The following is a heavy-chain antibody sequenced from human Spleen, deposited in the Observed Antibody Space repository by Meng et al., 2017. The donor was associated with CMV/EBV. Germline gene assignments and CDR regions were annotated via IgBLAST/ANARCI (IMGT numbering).Heavy chain of an antibody. CDR2: ISSSSSYI. Sequence: SGFTFSSYWMHWVCQAPGKGLVWVSSISSSSSYIYYADSVKGRFTISRDNAKNSLYLQMNSLRAEDTAVYYCARVPYSGWLYNWFDPWGQGTLVTVSS. V-gene: IGHV3-21*01. J-gene: IGHJ5*02. CDR1: GFTFSSYW. CDR3: ARVPYSGWLYNWFDP. D-gene: IGHD5-12*01.